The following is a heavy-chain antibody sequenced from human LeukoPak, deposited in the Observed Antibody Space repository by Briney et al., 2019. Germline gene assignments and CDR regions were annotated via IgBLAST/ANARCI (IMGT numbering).Heavy chain of an antibody. CDR2: MNPNSGNT. D-gene: IGHD3-10*01. V-gene: IGHV1-8*02. J-gene: IGHJ6*02. CDR1: GYTFTSYG. CDR3: ARGSMVRGVIITPTDV. Sequence: ASVKVSCKASGYTFTSYGISWVRQATGQGLEWMGWMNPNSGNTGYAQKFQGRVTMTRNTSISTAYMELSSLRSEDTAVYYCARGSMVRGVIITPTDVWGQGTTVTVSS.